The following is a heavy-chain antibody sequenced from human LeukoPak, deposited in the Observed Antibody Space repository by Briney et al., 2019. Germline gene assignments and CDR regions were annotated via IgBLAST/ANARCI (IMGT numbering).Heavy chain of an antibody. CDR2: ISSSSSYI. D-gene: IGHD2-15*01. Sequence: KAGGSLRLSCAASGFTFSSYSMNWVRQAPGKGLEWVSSISSSSSYIYYADSVKGRFTIPRDNAKNSLYLQMNSLRAEDTAVYYCARTLRCSGGSCYSDWFDPWGQGTLVTVSS. CDR1: GFTFSSYS. J-gene: IGHJ5*02. V-gene: IGHV3-21*01. CDR3: ARTLRCSGGSCYSDWFDP.